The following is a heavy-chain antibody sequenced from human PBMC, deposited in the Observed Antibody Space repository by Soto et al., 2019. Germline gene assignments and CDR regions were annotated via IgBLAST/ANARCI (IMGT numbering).Heavy chain of an antibody. V-gene: IGHV6-1*01. J-gene: IGHJ4*02. CDR2: TYYRSKWYN. CDR3: ARVGCSSTSCHFDY. D-gene: IGHD2-2*01. Sequence: SQTLSLTCVISGDSVSSNSAAWNWIRQSPSRGLEWLGRTYYRSKWYNDYAVSVKSRITINPDTSKNQFSLQLNSVTPEDTAVYYCARVGCSSTSCHFDYWGQGTLVTVSS. CDR1: GDSVSSNSAA.